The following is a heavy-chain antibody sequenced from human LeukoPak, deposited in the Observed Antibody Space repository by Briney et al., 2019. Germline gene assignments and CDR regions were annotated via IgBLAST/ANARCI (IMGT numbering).Heavy chain of an antibody. J-gene: IGHJ4*02. CDR1: GYTFTGYY. D-gene: IGHD6-13*01. CDR3: ARPPQQLVRYYFDY. CDR2: INPNSGGA. Sequence: ASVKVSFKASGYTFTGYYMHWVRQAPGQGLEWMGWINPNSGGANYAQKFQGRVTMTRDTSISTAYMELSRLRSDDTAVYYCARPPQQLVRYYFDYWGQGTLVTVSS. V-gene: IGHV1-2*02.